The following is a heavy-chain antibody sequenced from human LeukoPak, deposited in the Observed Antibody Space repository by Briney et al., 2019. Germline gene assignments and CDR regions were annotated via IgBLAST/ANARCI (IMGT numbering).Heavy chain of an antibody. Sequence: GGSLRLSCAASGFTFSSYWMSWVRQAPGKGLEWVAHIKQDGREKYYVDSVKGRFTISRDNAKNSLYLQMNSLRAEDTAVYYCARDDSSGWSLYYYYYYGMDVWGQGTTVTVSS. CDR1: GFTFSSYW. V-gene: IGHV3-7*01. D-gene: IGHD6-19*01. CDR3: ARDDSSGWSLYYYYYYGMDV. CDR2: IKQDGREK. J-gene: IGHJ6*02.